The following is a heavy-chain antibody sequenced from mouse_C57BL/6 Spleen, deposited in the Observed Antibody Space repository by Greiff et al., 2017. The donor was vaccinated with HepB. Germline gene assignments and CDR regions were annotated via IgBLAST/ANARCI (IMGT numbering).Heavy chain of an antibody. Sequence: QVQLQQPGAELVKPGASVKMSCKASGYTFTSYWITWVKQRPGQGLEWIGDIYPGSGSTNYNEKFKSKATLTVDTSSSTADMQLSSLTSEDSAVYYCASRDDYGSHYYAMDYWGQGTSVTVSS. CDR3: ASRDDYGSHYYAMDY. D-gene: IGHD1-1*01. CDR2: IYPGSGST. J-gene: IGHJ4*01. V-gene: IGHV1-55*01. CDR1: GYTFTSYW.